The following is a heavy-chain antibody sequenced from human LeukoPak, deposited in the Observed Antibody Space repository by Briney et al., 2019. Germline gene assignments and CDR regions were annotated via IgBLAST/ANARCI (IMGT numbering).Heavy chain of an antibody. D-gene: IGHD5-24*01. J-gene: IGHJ4*02. CDR3: AKVAEMATHRGYFDY. V-gene: IGHV3-43D*03. CDR2: ISWDGGST. Sequence: GGTLRLSCVASGFTFSTYGMSWVRQAPGKGLEWVSLISWDGGSTYYADSVKGRFTISRDNSKNSLYLQMNSLRAEDTALYYCAKVAEMATHRGYFDYWGQGTLVTVSS. CDR1: GFTFSTYG.